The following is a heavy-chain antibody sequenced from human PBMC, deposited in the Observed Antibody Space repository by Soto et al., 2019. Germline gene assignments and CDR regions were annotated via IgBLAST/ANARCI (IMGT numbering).Heavy chain of an antibody. D-gene: IGHD3-3*01. Sequence: QLHLVQSGAVVKKPGASVTVSCSASGYPVTAYYMHWVRQAPGRGLEWMGGINPATGAAKYTQTFPGRVTSTSDTSTSTVFTELSGLTSEDTAVFSCARGGGVGVAGSAAFDMWGQGTLVTVSS. CDR3: ARGGGVGVAGSAAFDM. CDR1: GYPVTAYY. V-gene: IGHV1-2*01. CDR2: INPATGAA. J-gene: IGHJ3*02.